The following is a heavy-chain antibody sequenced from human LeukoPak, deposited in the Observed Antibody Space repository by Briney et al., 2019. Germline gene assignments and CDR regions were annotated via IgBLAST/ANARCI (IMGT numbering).Heavy chain of an antibody. V-gene: IGHV4-59*01. CDR3: ARESDTAMDFDY. J-gene: IGHJ4*02. CDR2: IYYSGST. D-gene: IGHD5-18*01. Sequence: SEALSLTCTVSGGSISSYYWSWTRQPPGKGLEWIGYIYYSGSTNYNPSLKSRVTISVDTSKNQFSLKLSSVTAADTAVYYCARESDTAMDFDYWGQGTLVTVSS. CDR1: GGSISSYY.